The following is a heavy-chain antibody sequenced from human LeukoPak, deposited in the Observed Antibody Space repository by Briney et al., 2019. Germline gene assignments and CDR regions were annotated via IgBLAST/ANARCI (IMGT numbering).Heavy chain of an antibody. D-gene: IGHD6-13*01. CDR2: ISSSSSYI. Sequence: GGSLRLSCAASGFTFSSYSMNWVRQAPGKGLEWVSSISSSSSYIYYAESVKGRFTISRDNAKNSLYLQMNSLRAEDTAVYYCARSSSSWTAPNYYFDYWGQGTLVTVSS. CDR3: ARSSSSWTAPNYYFDY. CDR1: GFTFSSYS. V-gene: IGHV3-21*01. J-gene: IGHJ4*02.